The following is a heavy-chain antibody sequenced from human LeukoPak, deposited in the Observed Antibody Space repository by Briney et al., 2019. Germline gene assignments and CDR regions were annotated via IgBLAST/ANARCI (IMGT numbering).Heavy chain of an antibody. D-gene: IGHD3-10*01. Sequence: GGSLRLSCAASGFTFSSYWMSWVRQAPGKGLEWVANIKQDGSEKYYVDSVKGRFTISRDNAKNSLYLQMNSLRAEDTAVYYCARDLVTMVRGVPFDPWGQGTLVTVSS. CDR3: ARDLVTMVRGVPFDP. J-gene: IGHJ5*02. CDR1: GFTFSSYW. V-gene: IGHV3-7*01. CDR2: IKQDGSEK.